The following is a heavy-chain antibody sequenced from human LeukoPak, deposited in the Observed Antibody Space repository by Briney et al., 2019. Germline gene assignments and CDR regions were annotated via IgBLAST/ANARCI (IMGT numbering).Heavy chain of an antibody. D-gene: IGHD3-3*01. V-gene: IGHV4-39*07. CDR3: ARVKMGFWSGYWIGEEDWFDP. Sequence: PSETLSLTCTVSGGSISSSSYYWGWIRQPPGKGLEWIGSIYYSGSTYYNPSLKSRVTISVDTSKNQFSLKLSSVTAADTAVYYCARVKMGFWSGYWIGEEDWFDPWGQGTLVTVSS. CDR1: GGSISSSSYY. J-gene: IGHJ5*02. CDR2: IYYSGST.